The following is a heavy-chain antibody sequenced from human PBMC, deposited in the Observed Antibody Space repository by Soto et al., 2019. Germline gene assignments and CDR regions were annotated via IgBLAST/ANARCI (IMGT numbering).Heavy chain of an antibody. Sequence: SVEVSFRASGYTFNTYGVSWVREAPGQGLEWMGRISAYNGDTNYAQKLQGRLTMTTDTSTRTAYMELRSLRSDDTAVYYCASHPVSGSLHFDSWGQGTLVTVSS. CDR2: ISAYNGDT. CDR1: GYTFNTYG. V-gene: IGHV1-18*04. CDR3: ASHPVSGSLHFDS. J-gene: IGHJ4*02. D-gene: IGHD1-26*01.